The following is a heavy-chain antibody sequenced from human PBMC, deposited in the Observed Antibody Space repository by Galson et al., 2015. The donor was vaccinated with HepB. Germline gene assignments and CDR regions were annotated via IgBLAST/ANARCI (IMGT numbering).Heavy chain of an antibody. J-gene: IGHJ4*02. CDR1: GYTFTSYG. V-gene: IGHV1-18*01. CDR2: ISAYNGNT. CDR3: AREVDKLWFGELLADY. D-gene: IGHD3-10*01. Sequence: SVKVSCKASGYTFTSYGISWVRQAPGQGLEWMGWISAYNGNTNYAQKLQGRVTMTTDTSTSTAYMELRSLRSDDTAVYYCAREVDKLWFGELLADYWGQGTLVTVSS.